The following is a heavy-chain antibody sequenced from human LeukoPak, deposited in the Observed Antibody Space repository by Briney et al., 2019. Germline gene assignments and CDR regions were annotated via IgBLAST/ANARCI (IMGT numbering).Heavy chain of an antibody. CDR1: GYSFTSYW. Sequence: GASLKISCKGSGYSFTSYWIGWVRQMPGKGLEWMGIIYPGDSDTRYSPSFQGQVTISADKSISTAYLQWSSLKASDTAMYYCARHLGGRYFDWLPYFDYWGQGTLVTVSS. CDR3: ARHLGGRYFDWLPYFDY. CDR2: IYPGDSDT. V-gene: IGHV5-51*01. J-gene: IGHJ4*02. D-gene: IGHD3-9*01.